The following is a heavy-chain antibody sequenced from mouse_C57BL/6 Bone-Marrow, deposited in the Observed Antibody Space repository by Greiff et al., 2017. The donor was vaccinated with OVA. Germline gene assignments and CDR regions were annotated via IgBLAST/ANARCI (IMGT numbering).Heavy chain of an antibody. D-gene: IGHD2-14*01. V-gene: IGHV5-4*01. CDR1: GFTFSSYA. CDR3: ARDRRGTDHYFDY. Sequence: EVLLVESGGGLVKPGGSLKLSCAASGFTFSSYAMSWVRQTPEKRLEWVATISGGGSYTYYPDNVKGRFTISRDNAKNNLYLQMSQLKSEDTAMYYCARDRRGTDHYFDYWGQGTTLTVSS. J-gene: IGHJ2*01. CDR2: ISGGGSYT.